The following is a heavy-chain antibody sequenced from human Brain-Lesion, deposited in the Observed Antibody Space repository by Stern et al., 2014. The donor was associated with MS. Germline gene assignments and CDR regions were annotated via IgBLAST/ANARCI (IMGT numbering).Heavy chain of an antibody. Sequence: VQLEESGPGLVKPSETLSLTCTASGGSISSSTYYWAWTRQPPGKGLEWIGNPYYSGFTYYNPSLKSRITLSVDMSKNQFSLKLSSVTAADTAIYYCARHDSVPRPSQLYSARDRGPGYFDYWGQGTLVTVSS. CDR1: GGSISSSTYY. CDR2: PYYSGFT. J-gene: IGHJ4*02. D-gene: IGHD1-26*01. V-gene: IGHV4-39*01. CDR3: ARHDSVPRPSQLYSARDRGPGYFDY.